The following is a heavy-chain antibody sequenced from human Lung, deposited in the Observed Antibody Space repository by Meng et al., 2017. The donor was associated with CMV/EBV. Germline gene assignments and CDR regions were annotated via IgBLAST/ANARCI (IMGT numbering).Heavy chain of an antibody. Sequence: SETLSLXCTVSGGSIRSSTYYWGWIRQPPGKGLEWIGSIYYNGSTHYNPSLESRVTMSVDASKNQFSLKLSSVTAADTAVYYCARDVEYYGSGSDFWGQGTLVTVSS. J-gene: IGHJ4*02. V-gene: IGHV4-39*07. D-gene: IGHD3-10*01. CDR2: IYYNGST. CDR1: GGSIRSSTYY. CDR3: ARDVEYYGSGSDF.